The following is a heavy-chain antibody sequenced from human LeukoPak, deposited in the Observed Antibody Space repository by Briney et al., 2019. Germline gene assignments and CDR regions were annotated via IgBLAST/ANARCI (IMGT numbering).Heavy chain of an antibody. V-gene: IGHV3-23*01. CDR3: AKGGRSSGYYCLFDY. J-gene: IGHJ4*02. CDR1: GGSISSGGYY. CDR2: ISGSGGST. D-gene: IGHD3-22*01. Sequence: LSLTCTVSGGSISSGGYYWSWVRQAPGKGLEWVTAISGSGGSTYYADSVKGRFTISRDNSKNTLYLQMNSLRAEDTAVYYCAKGGRSSGYYCLFDYWGQGTLVTVSA.